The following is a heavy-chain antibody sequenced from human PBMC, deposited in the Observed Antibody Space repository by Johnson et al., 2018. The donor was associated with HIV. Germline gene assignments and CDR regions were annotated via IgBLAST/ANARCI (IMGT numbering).Heavy chain of an antibody. CDR2: ISYDGSNK. V-gene: IGHV3-30-3*01. CDR3: ARYGISFVGATTVKWAFDI. D-gene: IGHD1-26*01. J-gene: IGHJ3*02. CDR1: GFTFSAYN. Sequence: QVQLVESGGGVVQPGGSLRLSCAASGFTFSAYNMGWIRQAPGKGLEWVAVISYDGSNKYYADSVQGRFTISRDNSKNTLYLQMNSLRAEDTAVYYCARYGISFVGATTVKWAFDIWGQGTMVTVSS.